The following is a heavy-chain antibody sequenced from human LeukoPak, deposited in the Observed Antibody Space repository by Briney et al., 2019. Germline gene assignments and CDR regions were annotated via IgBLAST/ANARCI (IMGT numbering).Heavy chain of an antibody. V-gene: IGHV3-48*01. D-gene: IGHD5-12*01. J-gene: IGHJ4*02. Sequence: PGGSLRLSCAASGFTFSSYSMNWVRQAPGKGLEWVSYISSSSSTIYYADSVKGRFTISSDNAKNSLYLQMNSLRAEDTAVYYCAREEWLRFNGYWGQGTLVTVSS. CDR2: ISSSSSTI. CDR3: AREEWLRFNGY. CDR1: GFTFSSYS.